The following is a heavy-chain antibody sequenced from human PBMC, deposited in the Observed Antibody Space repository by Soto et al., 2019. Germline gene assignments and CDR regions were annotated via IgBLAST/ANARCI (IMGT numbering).Heavy chain of an antibody. J-gene: IGHJ4*02. D-gene: IGHD6-6*01. CDR2: ISYDGSNK. Sequence: QVQLVESGGGVVQPGRSLRLSCAASGFTFSSYAMHWVRQAPGKGLEWVAVISYDGSNKYYADSVKGRFTISRDNSKNTLYLQMNSLSAEDTAVYYCARAGGSCSSKSEPAVFDYWGQGTLVTVSS. CDR1: GFTFSSYA. V-gene: IGHV3-30-3*01. CDR3: ARAGGSCSSKSEPAVFDY.